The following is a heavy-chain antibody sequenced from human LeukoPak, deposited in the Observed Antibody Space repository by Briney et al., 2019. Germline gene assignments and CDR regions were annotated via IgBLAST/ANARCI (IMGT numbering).Heavy chain of an antibody. V-gene: IGHV1-46*01. D-gene: IGHD2-8*01. CDR3: AREDVVLVDAGRYYYYGTDV. J-gene: IGHJ6*02. Sequence: ASVKVSCKASGYNFISYYMHWVRQAPGQGLEWMGIINPSGGSTSYAQKFQDRVTMTRDTSTSTVYMELSSLKSEDTAVYYCAREDVVLVDAGRYYYYGTDVWGQGTTVTVSS. CDR1: GYNFISYY. CDR2: INPSGGST.